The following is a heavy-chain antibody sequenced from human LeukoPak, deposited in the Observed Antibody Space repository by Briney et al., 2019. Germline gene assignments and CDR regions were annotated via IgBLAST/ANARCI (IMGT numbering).Heavy chain of an antibody. Sequence: SETLSLICTVSGGSISSSSYYWGWIRQPPGKGLEWIGSIYFGGSTYYNPSLKSRVTISVDTSKSQFSLKLTSVTAADTAVYYCARVAWSGSYVNYSYMGVWGKGTTVTVSS. CDR1: GGSISSSSYY. J-gene: IGHJ6*03. CDR3: ARVAWSGSYVNYSYMGV. D-gene: IGHD3-16*01. CDR2: IYFGGST. V-gene: IGHV4-39*07.